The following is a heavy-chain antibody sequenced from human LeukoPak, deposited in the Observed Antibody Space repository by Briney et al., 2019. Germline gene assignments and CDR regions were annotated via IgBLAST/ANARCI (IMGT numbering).Heavy chain of an antibody. CDR3: AKGPYNFYGPENYGYFAY. V-gene: IGHV3-9*03. CDR1: RFTFDDYA. Sequence: GGSLRLSCAASRFTFDDYAMHWVRQAPGKGLEWVSGISWNSGSIGYADSVKGRFTISRDNAKNSLYLQMNSLRAEDMALYYCAKGPYNFYGPENYGYFAYWGQRTLVTVSS. CDR2: ISWNSGSI. J-gene: IGHJ4*02. D-gene: IGHD3-10*01.